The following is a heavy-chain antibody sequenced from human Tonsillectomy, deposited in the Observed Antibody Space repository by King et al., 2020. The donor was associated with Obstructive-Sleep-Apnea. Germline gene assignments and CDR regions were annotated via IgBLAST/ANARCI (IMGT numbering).Heavy chain of an antibody. CDR2: IYYSGSS. CDR1: GGSISTYY. V-gene: IGHV4-59*01. Sequence: VQLQESGPGLVRPSETLSLTCYVSGGSISTYYWSWIRQPPGKGLEWIGYIYYSGSSNYNPSLKSRVTISVDTSKNQFSLKLSSVTAADTAVYYCARAPYGSGIIDWFDPWGQGTLVTVSS. D-gene: IGHD3-10*01. CDR3: ARAPYGSGIIDWFDP. J-gene: IGHJ5*02.